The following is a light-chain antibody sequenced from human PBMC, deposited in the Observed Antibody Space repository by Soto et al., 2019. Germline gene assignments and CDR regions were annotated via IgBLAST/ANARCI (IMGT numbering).Light chain of an antibody. J-gene: IGKJ5*01. CDR3: QQTSEVPLT. CDR1: QPISNY. V-gene: IGKV1-39*01. Sequence: DVQMTQSPSSLSASVGDTVTIACRASQPISNYLNWYQQKPGEVPKVLIFGASSLRSGVPSRFSGSGYGTDFTPTVNSLHSDEIATYYCQQTSEVPLTLGQGTR. CDR2: GAS.